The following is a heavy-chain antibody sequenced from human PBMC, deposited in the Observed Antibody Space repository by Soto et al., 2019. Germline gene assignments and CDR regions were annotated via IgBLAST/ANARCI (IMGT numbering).Heavy chain of an antibody. CDR1: GFTFSNYA. CDR2: VNNGGGGT. V-gene: IGHV3-23*01. J-gene: IGHJ4*02. CDR3: AKERLGRGIDY. Sequence: EVLLLDSGGGLVQPGGSLRLSCAASGFTFSNYAMTWVRQAPGKGPEWISTVNNGGGGTYYADSVKGRFTISRDNSKNTLYLQVSIRRAEDTAVYYCAKERLGRGIDYWGQGILVTVSS. D-gene: IGHD3-10*01.